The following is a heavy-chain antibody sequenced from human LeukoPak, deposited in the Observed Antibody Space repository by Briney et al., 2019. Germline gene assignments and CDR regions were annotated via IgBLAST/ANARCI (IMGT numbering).Heavy chain of an antibody. V-gene: IGHV1-69*13. CDR3: ARGDYGEHEYNWFDP. CDR2: IIPIFGTA. CDR1: GGTFSSYA. D-gene: IGHD4-17*01. J-gene: IGHJ5*02. Sequence: ASVKVSCKASGGTFSSYAISWVRQAPGQGLEWMGGIIPIFGTANYAQKFQGRVTITADESTSTAYMALSSLRSEDTAVYYCARGDYGEHEYNWFDPWGQGTLVTVSS.